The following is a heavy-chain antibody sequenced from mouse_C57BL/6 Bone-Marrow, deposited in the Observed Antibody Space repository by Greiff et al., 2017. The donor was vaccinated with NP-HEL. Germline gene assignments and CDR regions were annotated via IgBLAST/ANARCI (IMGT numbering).Heavy chain of an antibody. CDR2: IYPGDGDT. Sequence: QVQLQQSGAELVKPGASVKISCKASGYAFSSYWMNWVKERPGKGLEWIGQIYPGDGDTKYNVKFKGKATLTADKSSSTAYMQVSSLTSEDSAVYFCARGDYGSSRFGYAMDYWGQGTSVTVSS. D-gene: IGHD1-1*01. CDR3: ARGDYGSSRFGYAMDY. J-gene: IGHJ4*01. CDR1: GYAFSSYW. V-gene: IGHV1-80*01.